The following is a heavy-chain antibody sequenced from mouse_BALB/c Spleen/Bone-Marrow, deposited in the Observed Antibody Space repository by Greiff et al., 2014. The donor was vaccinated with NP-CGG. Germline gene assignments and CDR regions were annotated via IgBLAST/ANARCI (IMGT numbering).Heavy chain of an antibody. D-gene: IGHD2-10*02. V-gene: IGHV2-6-4*01. Sequence: VMLVESGPGLVAPSQSLSITCTVSGFSLSRYSVHWVRQPPGKGLEWLGMIWGGGSTDYNSALKSRLSISKDNSKSQVFLKMSSLQTDDTAMYYCARLYGNYGGYFDYWGQGTTLTVSS. CDR3: ARLYGNYGGYFDY. CDR1: GFSLSRYS. J-gene: IGHJ2*01. CDR2: IWGGGST.